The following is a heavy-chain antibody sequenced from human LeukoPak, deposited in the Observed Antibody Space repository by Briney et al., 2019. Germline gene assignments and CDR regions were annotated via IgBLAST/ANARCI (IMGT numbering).Heavy chain of an antibody. Sequence: SVKVSCKASGGTFSSSAISWVRQAPGQGREWMGGIIPIFGTANYAQKFQGRVTITADKSTSTAYMELSSLRSEDTAVYYCARGKERVVWQQRYYYYGMDVWGKGTTVTVSS. V-gene: IGHV1-69*06. CDR2: IIPIFGTA. CDR3: ARGKERVVWQQRYYYYGMDV. J-gene: IGHJ6*04. CDR1: GGTFSSSA. D-gene: IGHD6-13*01.